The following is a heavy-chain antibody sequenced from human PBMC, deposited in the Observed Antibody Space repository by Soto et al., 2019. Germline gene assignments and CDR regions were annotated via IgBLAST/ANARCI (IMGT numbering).Heavy chain of an antibody. CDR3: ARERIIHWNDEPNYLDY. CDR2: IYYTGST. Sequence: PSETLSLTCTVSGGSIRSYYWSWLRQPPGKGPEWIGFIYYTGSTTYNPSLKSRVTISLDTSKNQFSLNLTAVTAADTAVYYCARERIIHWNDEPNYLDYWGQGTLVTVSS. V-gene: IGHV4-59*01. D-gene: IGHD1-1*01. J-gene: IGHJ4*02. CDR1: GGSIRSYY.